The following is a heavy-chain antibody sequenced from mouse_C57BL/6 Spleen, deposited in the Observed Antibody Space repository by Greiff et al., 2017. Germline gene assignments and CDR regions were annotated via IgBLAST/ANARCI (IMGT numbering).Heavy chain of an antibody. CDR3: ASFNWGYAMDY. Sequence: EVKLQESGGGLVQPGGSLSLSCAASGFTFTDYYMSWVRQPPGKALEWLGFIRNKANGYTTEYSASVKGRFTISRDNSQSILYLQMNALRAEDSATYDCASFNWGYAMDYWGQGTSVTVSS. D-gene: IGHD4-1*02. CDR2: IRNKANGYTT. CDR1: GFTFTDYY. J-gene: IGHJ4*01. V-gene: IGHV7-3*01.